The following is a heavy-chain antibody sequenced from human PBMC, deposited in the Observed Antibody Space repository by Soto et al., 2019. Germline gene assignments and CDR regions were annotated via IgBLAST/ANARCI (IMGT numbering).Heavy chain of an antibody. CDR1: GFTFSNYG. CDR2: ISYDGSNK. D-gene: IGHD5-18*01. CDR3: AKGDTAMAYASDI. Sequence: QVQLVESGGGVVQPGRSLRLSCAASGFTFSNYGMHWVRQAPGKWLEWVAVISYDGSNKYYADCVKGRFTISRDNAKNTLYLQMNSLRAEDTAVYYCAKGDTAMAYASDIWGQGTMVTVSS. V-gene: IGHV3-30*18. J-gene: IGHJ3*02.